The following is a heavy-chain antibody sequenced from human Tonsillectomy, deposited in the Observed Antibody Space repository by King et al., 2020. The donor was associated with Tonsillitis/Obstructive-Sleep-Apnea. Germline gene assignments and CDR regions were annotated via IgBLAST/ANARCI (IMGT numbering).Heavy chain of an antibody. CDR3: ARVPYSMVRGVTYYFDF. CDR1: GVSITDYF. Sequence: QLQESGPGLVKRSETLSLTCTVSGVSITDYFWTWIRQPPGKGLEWIGIIYYSGSTNYNPSLKSRVTMSVDTSENQLSLDLTSVTPADTAVYYCARVPYSMVRGVTYYFDFWDQGTLVTVSS. V-gene: IGHV4-59*01. CDR2: IYYSGST. J-gene: IGHJ4*02. D-gene: IGHD3-10*01.